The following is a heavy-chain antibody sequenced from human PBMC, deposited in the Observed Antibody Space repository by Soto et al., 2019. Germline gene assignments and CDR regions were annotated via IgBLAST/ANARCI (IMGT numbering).Heavy chain of an antibody. D-gene: IGHD3-10*01. Sequence: GGALTLSCAASGFTFCTYTMKWDRQAPGKGLEWISSISSGSSYIYYAGSVRGRFTISRDNAKNSLFLQMNSLRADDTAVYYCARDILSGGAYPDSWGQGTKVTVSS. J-gene: IGHJ5*01. V-gene: IGHV3-21*01. CDR1: GFTFCTYT. CDR3: ARDILSGGAYPDS. CDR2: ISSGSSYI.